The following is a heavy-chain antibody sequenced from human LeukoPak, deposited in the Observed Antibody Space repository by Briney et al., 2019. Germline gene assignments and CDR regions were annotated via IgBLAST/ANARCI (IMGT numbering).Heavy chain of an antibody. D-gene: IGHD6-6*01. Sequence: GGSLRLSCAAPGFTFSSYAMSWVRQAPGKGLEWVSAISSSGSTIYYADSVKGRFTISRGNAKNSLYLQMNSLRAEDTAVYYCARETIAAFNNWFDPWGQGTLVTVSS. CDR2: ISSSGSTI. J-gene: IGHJ5*02. CDR1: GFTFSSYA. V-gene: IGHV3-21*04. CDR3: ARETIAAFNNWFDP.